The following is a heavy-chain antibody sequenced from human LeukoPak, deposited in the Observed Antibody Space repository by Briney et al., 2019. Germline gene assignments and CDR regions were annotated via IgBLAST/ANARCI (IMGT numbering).Heavy chain of an antibody. CDR1: GYIFSDYW. D-gene: IGHD5-12*01. CDR2: IYPGDSDT. CDR3: ARSRAGIVATIFDY. J-gene: IGHJ4*02. V-gene: IGHV5-51*01. Sequence: GESLKISCTGSGYIFSDYWIGWVRQMPGKGLEWMGIIYPGDSDTRYSPSFQGQVTISADKSISTAYLQWSSLKASDTAMYYCARSRAGIVATIFDYWGQGTLVTVSS.